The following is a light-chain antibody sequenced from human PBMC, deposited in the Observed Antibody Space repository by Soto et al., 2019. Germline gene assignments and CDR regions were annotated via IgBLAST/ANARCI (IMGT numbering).Light chain of an antibody. CDR3: QKYDRSPAM. CDR1: QDIKKV. CDR2: AAS. J-gene: IGKJ1*01. V-gene: IGKV1-27*01. Sequence: DIQLTQSPSSLSASLGDRVTITCRASQDIKKVLAWYQQRPGKVPDLLIYAASTLRSVVPSRFSVNAPGTDFSFTISSLQPEDVATYYCQKYDRSPAMFGQGTKVDIK.